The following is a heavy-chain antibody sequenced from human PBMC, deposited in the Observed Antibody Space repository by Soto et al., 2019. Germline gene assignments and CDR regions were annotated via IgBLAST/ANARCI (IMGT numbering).Heavy chain of an antibody. J-gene: IGHJ6*02. CDR1: GFIFSDYD. D-gene: IGHD5-12*01. V-gene: IGHV3-48*03. CDR3: AREVDIVASFYYCGMDV. Sequence: AGGSPRLSCAAAGFIFSDYDMNWVRQAPGKGLEWVSYISSSGSTIDYADSVKGRFTISRDNTKNSLYLQMNSLRAEDTAVYYCAREVDIVASFYYCGMDVCGQGTTVTVSS. CDR2: ISSSGSTI.